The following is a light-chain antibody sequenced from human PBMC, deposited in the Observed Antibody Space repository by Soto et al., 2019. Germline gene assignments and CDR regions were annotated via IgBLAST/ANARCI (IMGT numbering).Light chain of an antibody. J-gene: IGKJ1*01. Sequence: DIVMTPSPDSLAVSLGERATINCKSSQSVLYNSNNKNYLAWYQQKPVQPPKLLIYWASTRETGVPDRFSGSGSGTEFSLAISSLQVESMAVYYCHKYNSTQRTFGQGATMEIK. V-gene: IGKV4-1*01. CDR1: QSVLYNSNNKNY. CDR3: HKYNSTQRT. CDR2: WAS.